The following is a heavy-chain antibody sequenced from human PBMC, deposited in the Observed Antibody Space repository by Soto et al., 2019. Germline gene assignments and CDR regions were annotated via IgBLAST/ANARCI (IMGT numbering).Heavy chain of an antibody. V-gene: IGHV4-59*01. Sequence: PSETLSLTCTVSGGSISSYYWSWIRQPPGKGLEWIGYIYYSGSTNYNPSLKSRVTISVDTSKNQFSLKLSSVTAADTAVYYCGRVLPFSLVIDYWGQGTLVTVSS. CDR1: GGSISSYY. CDR2: IYYSGST. J-gene: IGHJ4*02. CDR3: GRVLPFSLVIDY. D-gene: IGHD2-21*01.